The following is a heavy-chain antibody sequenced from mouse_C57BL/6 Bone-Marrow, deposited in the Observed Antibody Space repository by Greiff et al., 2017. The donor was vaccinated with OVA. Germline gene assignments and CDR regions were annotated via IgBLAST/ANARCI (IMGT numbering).Heavy chain of an antibody. J-gene: IGHJ1*03. CDR2: ISSGGSYT. CDR3: ARPRGSRWYFDV. D-gene: IGHD1-1*01. V-gene: IGHV5-6*01. CDR1: GFTFSSYG. Sequence: VQLKESGGDLVKPGGSLKLSCAASGFTFSSYGMSWVRQTPDKRLEWVATISSGGSYTYYPDSVKGRFTISRDNAKNTLYLQMSSLKSEDTAMYYCARPRGSRWYFDVWGTGTTVTVSS.